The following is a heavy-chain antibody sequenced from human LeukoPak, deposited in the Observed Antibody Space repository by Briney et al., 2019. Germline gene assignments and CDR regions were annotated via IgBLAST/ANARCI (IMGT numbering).Heavy chain of an antibody. D-gene: IGHD3-22*01. V-gene: IGHV4-59*12. CDR2: IFDDGNT. Sequence: SETLSLTCSVSGGSISSYFWTWIRRPPGKGREWIGNIFDDGNTNYNPSLGSRVVISLDSSKNLFSLNLASVTAADTAVYYCAKSNGYGLIDIWGQGTMVTVSS. J-gene: IGHJ3*02. CDR3: AKSNGYGLIDI. CDR1: GGSISSYF.